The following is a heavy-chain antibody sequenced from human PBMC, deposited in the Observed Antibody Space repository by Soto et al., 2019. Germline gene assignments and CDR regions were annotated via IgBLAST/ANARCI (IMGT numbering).Heavy chain of an antibody. J-gene: IGHJ6*02. Sequence: PGGSLRLSCAASGFTFSNAWMNWVRQAPGKGLEWVGRIKSKTDGGTTDYAAPVKGRFTISRGDSKNTLYLQMNSLKTEDTAVYYCTTRGYFDWLLKYYYYYGMDVWGQGTTVTVSS. CDR1: GFTFSNAW. D-gene: IGHD3-9*01. CDR3: TTRGYFDWLLKYYYYYGMDV. V-gene: IGHV3-15*07. CDR2: IKSKTDGGTT.